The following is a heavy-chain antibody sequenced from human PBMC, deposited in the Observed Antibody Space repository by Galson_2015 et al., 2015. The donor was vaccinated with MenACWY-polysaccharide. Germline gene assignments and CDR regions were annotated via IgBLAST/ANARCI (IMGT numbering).Heavy chain of an antibody. D-gene: IGHD6-25*01. CDR2: ISYDGSEK. V-gene: IGHV3-30-3*01. CDR3: ARGNWISGAAGNWFDP. J-gene: IGHJ5*02. Sequence: SLRLSCAASGFTFSSHAMHWVRQGPGKGLEWVTVISYDGSEKYYVDSMKGRFTISRDSSTNTVYLQMNSLRPEDTAVYYCARGNWISGAAGNWFDPWGQGTLVTVSS. CDR1: GFTFSSHA.